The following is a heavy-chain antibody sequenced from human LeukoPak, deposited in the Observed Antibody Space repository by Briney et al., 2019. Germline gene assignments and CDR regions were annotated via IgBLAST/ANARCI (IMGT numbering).Heavy chain of an antibody. J-gene: IGHJ4*02. CDR1: GITFSSYA. D-gene: IGHD3-22*01. V-gene: IGHV3-23*01. CDR3: AKDLNWAYYYDSSGYYPDY. CDR2: ISGSGGST. Sequence: PGGSLRLSCAASGITFSSYAMGWVRQAPGKRLEWVSAISGSGGSTYYADSVKGRFTISRDNPKNTLYLQMNSLRAEDTAVYFCAKDLNWAYYYDSSGYYPDYWGQGTLVTVSS.